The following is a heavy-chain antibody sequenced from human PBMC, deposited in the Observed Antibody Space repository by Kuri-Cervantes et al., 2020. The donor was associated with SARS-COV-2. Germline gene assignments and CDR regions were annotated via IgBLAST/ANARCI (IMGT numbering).Heavy chain of an antibody. CDR1: GFTFSSYW. CDR2: IKQDGSER. V-gene: IGHV3-7*01. Sequence: GESLKISCAASGFTFSSYWMSWVRQAPGKGLKWVANIKQDGSERFYVDSVKGRFTISRDNAKNSLYLQMDSLRVEDTAVYYCARDADSSSWYAYWGQGALVTVSS. J-gene: IGHJ4*02. CDR3: ARDADSSSWYAY. D-gene: IGHD3-22*01.